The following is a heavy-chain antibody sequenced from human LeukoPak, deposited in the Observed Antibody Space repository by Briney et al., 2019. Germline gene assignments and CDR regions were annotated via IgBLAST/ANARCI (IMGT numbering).Heavy chain of an antibody. CDR2: ISWNSGSI. CDR3: AKDKVWRGSGRAGDWFDP. Sequence: GGSLRLSCAASGFTFDDYAMHWARQAPGKGLEWVSGISWNSGSIGYADSVKGRFTISRDNAKNSLYLQMNSLRAEDTALYYCAKDKVWRGSGRAGDWFDPWGQGTLVTVSS. J-gene: IGHJ5*02. V-gene: IGHV3-9*01. CDR1: GFTFDDYA. D-gene: IGHD1-26*01.